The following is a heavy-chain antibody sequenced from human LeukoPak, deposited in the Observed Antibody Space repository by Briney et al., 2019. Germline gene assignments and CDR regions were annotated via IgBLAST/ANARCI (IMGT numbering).Heavy chain of an antibody. Sequence: SGGTLRLSCAASGFTFSSYGMSWVRQAPGKGLEWVSSITSSSSYIYYAHSVKGRFTISRENAKNSLYLQMNSLRDEDTAVYYCARVPYSGSDGAYYYYYMDVWGKGTTVTISS. V-gene: IGHV3-21*01. CDR1: GFTFSSYG. CDR3: ARVPYSGSDGAYYYYYMDV. D-gene: IGHD1-26*01. CDR2: ITSSSSYI. J-gene: IGHJ6*03.